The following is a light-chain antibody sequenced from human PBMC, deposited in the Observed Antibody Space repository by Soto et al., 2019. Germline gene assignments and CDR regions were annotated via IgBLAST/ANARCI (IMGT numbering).Light chain of an antibody. Sequence: DVQLTQSPSSLYVFVGDSVTVTCRASQNIITYLHWYHQKPGEAPTLLINAASTLQSGVPSRFSGSGSGTDFTLTINSLQPEDVGTYYCQQSYSNQTFGQGTTVEIK. CDR3: QQSYSNQT. J-gene: IGKJ1*01. V-gene: IGKV1-39*01. CDR1: QNIITY. CDR2: AAS.